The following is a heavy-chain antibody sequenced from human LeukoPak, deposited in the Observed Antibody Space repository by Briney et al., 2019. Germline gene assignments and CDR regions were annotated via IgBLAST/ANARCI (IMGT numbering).Heavy chain of an antibody. V-gene: IGHV3-30*18. J-gene: IGHJ4*02. CDR2: ISYDGNNK. Sequence: GGSLRLSCAASGFTFSSYGIHWVRQAPGKGLDWVAVISYDGNNKYYADSVKGRFTISRDNSKNTLYLQMNSLRAEDTAIYYCAKQDTSMDYFDYWGRGTLVSVSS. CDR1: GFTFSSYG. CDR3: AKQDTSMDYFDY. D-gene: IGHD5-18*01.